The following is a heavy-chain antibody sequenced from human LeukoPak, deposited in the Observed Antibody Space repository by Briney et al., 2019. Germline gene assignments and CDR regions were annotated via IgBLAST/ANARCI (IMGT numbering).Heavy chain of an antibody. J-gene: IGHJ4*02. CDR1: GFTFSSYA. D-gene: IGHD2-15*01. Sequence: GGSLRLSCAASGFTFSSYAMYWVRQAPGKGLEWVSGIFGSGGSTHYADPVKGRFTISRDNAKNLLYLQMNSLGAEDTAVYYCAREGGFCFGDTCRYFDYWGQGALVTVSS. V-gene: IGHV3-23*01. CDR3: AREGGFCFGDTCRYFDY. CDR2: IFGSGGST.